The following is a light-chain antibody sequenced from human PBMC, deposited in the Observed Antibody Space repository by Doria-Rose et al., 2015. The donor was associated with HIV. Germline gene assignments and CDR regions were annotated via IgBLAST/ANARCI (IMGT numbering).Light chain of an antibody. V-gene: IGKV1-33*01. CDR3: QRYDNIPSLT. J-gene: IGKJ4*01. CDR1: HDIKKY. Sequence: DIRVTQSPTSLSAPVGDRVTISCQASHDIKKYLNWYQQKPGKVPKLLIYDASNLETGVPSRFSGSGSGTDFTFTISSLQPEDIATYYCQRYDNIPSLTFGGGTKVEIK. CDR2: DAS.